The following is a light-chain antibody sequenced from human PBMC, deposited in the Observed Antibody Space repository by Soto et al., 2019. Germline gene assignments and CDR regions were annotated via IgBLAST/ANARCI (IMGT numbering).Light chain of an antibody. V-gene: IGLV3-21*02. CDR3: QVWDSSSDHPHWV. Sequence: SYELTQPPSVSVAPGQTARITCGGTNIGSKSVHWYQQKPGQAPVLVVYDDSDRPSGIPERFSGSNSGNTATLTISRVEAGDEADYYCQVWDSSSDHPHWVFGGGTKLTVL. J-gene: IGLJ3*02. CDR1: NIGSKS. CDR2: DDS.